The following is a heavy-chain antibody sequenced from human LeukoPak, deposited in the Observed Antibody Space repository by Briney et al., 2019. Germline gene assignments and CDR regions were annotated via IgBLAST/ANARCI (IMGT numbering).Heavy chain of an antibody. CDR2: IRSKANSYAT. Sequence: PGGSLRLSCAASGFTFSGSAMHWVRQASGKGLEWVGRIRSKANSYATAYAASVKGRFTISRDDSKNTAYLQMNSLKTEDTAVYYCTRLDYDFWSAYTFDSWGQGTLVTVSS. CDR3: TRLDYDFWSAYTFDS. D-gene: IGHD3-3*01. CDR1: GFTFSGSA. V-gene: IGHV3-73*01. J-gene: IGHJ4*02.